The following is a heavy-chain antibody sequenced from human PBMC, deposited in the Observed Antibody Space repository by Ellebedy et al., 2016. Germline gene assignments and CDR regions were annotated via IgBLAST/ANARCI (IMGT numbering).Heavy chain of an antibody. CDR2: INPNSGGT. D-gene: IGHD2-2*01. Sequence: ASVKVSCXASGYTFTSYDINWVRQATGQGLEWMGWINPNSGGTNYAQKFQGRVTMTRDTSISTAYMELSRLRSDDTAVYYCARDGIVVVPAAITEGPYYYYYMDVWGKGTTVTVSS. CDR3: ARDGIVVVPAAITEGPYYYYYMDV. V-gene: IGHV1-2*02. J-gene: IGHJ6*03. CDR1: GYTFTSYD.